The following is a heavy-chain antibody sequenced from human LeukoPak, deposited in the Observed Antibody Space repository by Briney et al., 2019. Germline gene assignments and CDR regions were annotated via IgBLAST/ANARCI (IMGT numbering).Heavy chain of an antibody. J-gene: IGHJ5*02. D-gene: IGHD4-17*01. V-gene: IGHV4-39*01. CDR3: ALNGDYGGFDP. CDR1: GGSISSSSYY. CDR2: IYYSGST. Sequence: SETLSLTCTVSGGSISSSSYYWGWIRQPPGKGLEWIGSIYYSGSTYHNPSLKSRVTISVDTSKNQFSLKLSSVTAADTAVYYCALNGDYGGFDPWGQGTLVTVSS.